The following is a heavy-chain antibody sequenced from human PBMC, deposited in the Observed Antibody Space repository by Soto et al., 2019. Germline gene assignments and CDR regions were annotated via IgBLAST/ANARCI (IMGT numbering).Heavy chain of an antibody. Sequence: QVQLVQSGAEVKKPGASVKVSCKASGYTFTSYAMHWVRQAPGQRLEWMGWINAGNGNTKYAQKFQGRVTITRDTSESTAYMELSSQRSEDTAVYYCARGRGRITIFGVVHTRESVSYYGMDVWGQGTTVTVSS. CDR3: ARGRGRITIFGVVHTRESVSYYGMDV. D-gene: IGHD3-3*01. CDR1: GYTFTSYA. J-gene: IGHJ6*02. CDR2: INAGNGNT. V-gene: IGHV1-3*01.